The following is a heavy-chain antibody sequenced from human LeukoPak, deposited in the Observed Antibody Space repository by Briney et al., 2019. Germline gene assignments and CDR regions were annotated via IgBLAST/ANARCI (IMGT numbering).Heavy chain of an antibody. D-gene: IGHD5-24*01. CDR2: IYYSGST. CDR3: ARHTGGEMATIKDAFDI. J-gene: IGHJ3*02. Sequence: SETLSPTCTVSGGSISSSSYYWGWIRQPPGKGLEWIGSIYYSGSTYYNPSLKSRVTISVDTSKNQFSLKLSSVTAADTAVYYCARHTGGEMATIKDAFDIWGQGTMVTVSS. CDR1: GGSISSSSYY. V-gene: IGHV4-39*01.